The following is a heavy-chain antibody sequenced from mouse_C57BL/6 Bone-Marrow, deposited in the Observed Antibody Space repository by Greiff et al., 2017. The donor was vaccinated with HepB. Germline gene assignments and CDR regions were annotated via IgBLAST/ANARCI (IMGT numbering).Heavy chain of an antibody. Sequence: QVQLQQSGAELARPGASVKLSCKASGYTFTSYGISWVKQRTGQGLEWIGEIYPRSGNTYYNEKFKGKATLTADKSSSTAYMELRSLTSEDSAVYFCAREDYDYGGSTNYFDYWGQGTTLTVSS. CDR1: GYTFTSYG. J-gene: IGHJ2*01. V-gene: IGHV1-81*01. CDR2: IYPRSGNT. CDR3: AREDYDYGGSTNYFDY. D-gene: IGHD2-4*01.